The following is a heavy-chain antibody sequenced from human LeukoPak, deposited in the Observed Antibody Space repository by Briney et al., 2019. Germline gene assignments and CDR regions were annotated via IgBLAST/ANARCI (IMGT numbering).Heavy chain of an antibody. J-gene: IGHJ4*02. Sequence: GGSLRLSCAASGFTFISYAMSWVRQAPGKGLEWVGRIKPKTDGETTEYAAPVKDRFSISRDDSKGMMYLQMNSLKTEDTAVYYCITPLPYSAQGGQGTLVTVSS. D-gene: IGHD2-21*01. CDR1: GFTFISYA. CDR2: IKPKTDGETT. V-gene: IGHV3-15*01. CDR3: ITPLPYSAQ.